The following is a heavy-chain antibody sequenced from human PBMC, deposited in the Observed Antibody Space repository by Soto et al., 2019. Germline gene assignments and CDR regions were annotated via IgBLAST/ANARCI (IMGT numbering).Heavy chain of an antibody. CDR2: ISWDGGST. J-gene: IGHJ6*02. V-gene: IGHV3-43*01. CDR1: GFTFDDYT. Sequence: GGSLRLSCAASGFTFDDYTMHWVRQAPGKGLEWVSLISWDGGSTYYADSVKGRFTISRDNSKNSLYLQMNSLRTEDTALYYCAKGSWNAAADYYYGMDVWGQGTTVTVSS. CDR3: AKGSWNAAADYYYGMDV. D-gene: IGHD1-1*01.